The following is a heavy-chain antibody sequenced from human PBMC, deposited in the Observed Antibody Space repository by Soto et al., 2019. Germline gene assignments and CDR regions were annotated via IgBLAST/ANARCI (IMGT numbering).Heavy chain of an antibody. D-gene: IGHD3-22*01. CDR3: ARDRVESGYPEYFQH. J-gene: IGHJ1*01. V-gene: IGHV3-53*01. CDR2: IYSGGST. CDR1: GLTVSSNY. Sequence: EVQLVESGGGLIQTGGSLRLSCAASGLTVSSNYMSWVRQAPGKGLEWVSVIYSGGSTYYADSVKGRFTISRDNSKNTLYLQMNSLRAEDTAVYYCARDRVESGYPEYFQHWGQGTLVTVSS.